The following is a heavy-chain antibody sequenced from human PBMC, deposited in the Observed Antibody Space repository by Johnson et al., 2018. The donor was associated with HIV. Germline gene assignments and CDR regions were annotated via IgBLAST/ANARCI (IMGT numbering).Heavy chain of an antibody. CDR3: ARAERSSSGVDAFDI. D-gene: IGHD6-6*01. Sequence: VQLVESGGGLVQPGGSLRLSCVASGFTFDDYGMSWVRQAPGKGLEWVSSINWNGGSTGYADSVKGRFTISRDNAKHSLYLQMNSLRAEDTALYYCARAERSSSGVDAFDIWGQGTMVTVSS. V-gene: IGHV3-20*04. J-gene: IGHJ3*02. CDR2: INWNGGST. CDR1: GFTFDDYG.